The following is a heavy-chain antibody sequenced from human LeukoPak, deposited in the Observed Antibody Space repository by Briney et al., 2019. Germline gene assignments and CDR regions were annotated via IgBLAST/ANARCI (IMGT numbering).Heavy chain of an antibody. J-gene: IGHJ5*02. CDR1: GDSISNYY. Sequence: PSETLSLTCTVSGDSISNYYWSWIRQPPGKGLEWIGCVYYSGGSNYDPSLTSRVTISLDTSKNQFSLRLNSATAADTAVYYCARSLTTGIDWFDPWGQGTLVTVSS. CDR3: ARSLTTGIDWFDP. V-gene: IGHV4-59*08. D-gene: IGHD4/OR15-4a*01. CDR2: VYYSGGS.